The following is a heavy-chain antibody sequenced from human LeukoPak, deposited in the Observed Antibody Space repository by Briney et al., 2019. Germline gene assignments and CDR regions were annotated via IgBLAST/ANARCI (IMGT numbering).Heavy chain of an antibody. Sequence: PGGSLRLSCAASGFTFSSYPMHGVRQAPGKGLEGVAVISYDGSNKYYADSVKGRFTISRDNSKNTLYLQMNSLSAEDTAVYYCARGYYYDSSGYIRPPSLGYWGQGTLVTVSS. D-gene: IGHD3-22*01. CDR3: ARGYYYDSSGYIRPPSLGY. J-gene: IGHJ4*02. CDR1: GFTFSSYP. V-gene: IGHV3-30*04. CDR2: ISYDGSNK.